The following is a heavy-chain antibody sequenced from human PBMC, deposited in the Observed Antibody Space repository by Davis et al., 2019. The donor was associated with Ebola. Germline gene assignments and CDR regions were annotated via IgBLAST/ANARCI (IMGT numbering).Heavy chain of an antibody. D-gene: IGHD2-21*02. CDR2: IYYSGST. V-gene: IGHV4-59*08. CDR1: GGSISSYY. J-gene: IGHJ4*02. CDR3: ARCGGDCYGLDY. Sequence: GSLRLSCTVSGGSISSYYWTWIRQPPGKGLEWIGYIYYSGSTNYNPSLKSRVTISVDTSKNQFSLKLSSVTAADTAVYFCARCGGDCYGLDYWGQGTLVTVSP.